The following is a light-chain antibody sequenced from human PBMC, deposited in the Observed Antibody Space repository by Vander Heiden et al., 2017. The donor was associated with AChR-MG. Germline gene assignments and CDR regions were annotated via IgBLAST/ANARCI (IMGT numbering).Light chain of an antibody. J-gene: IGLJ3*02. CDR3: DSRDTSGDIHWV. CDR1: SLRSNY. Sequence: SSELTQDPAVSVALGQTVRITCQGDSLRSNYANWYQQKPGQAPLLVIYGKNNRPSGIPDRFSGSSSGHTASLTITGAQAEDEADYYCDSRDTSGDIHWVFGGGTKLTVL. CDR2: GKN. V-gene: IGLV3-19*01.